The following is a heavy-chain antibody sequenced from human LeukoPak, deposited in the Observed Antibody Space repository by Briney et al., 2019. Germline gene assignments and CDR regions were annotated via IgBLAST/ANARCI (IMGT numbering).Heavy chain of an antibody. CDR2: ITYGGTT. J-gene: IGHJ5*02. D-gene: IGHD2-2*01. V-gene: IGHV4-34*01. Sequence: SETLSLTCGVYDGSFGGYHWNWIRQPPGKRLEWIGEITYGGTTNYNPSLRSRVTMSVDTPKKQFSLKLTSVTAADTAVYYCVRGRYCSSATCYDWFDPWGPGTHVSVSS. CDR3: VRGRYCSSATCYDWFDP. CDR1: DGSFGGYH.